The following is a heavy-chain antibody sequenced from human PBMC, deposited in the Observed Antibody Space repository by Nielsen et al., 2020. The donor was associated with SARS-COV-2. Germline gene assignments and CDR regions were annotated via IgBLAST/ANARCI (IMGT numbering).Heavy chain of an antibody. CDR1: GGSFSGYY. Sequence: SETLSLTCAVYGGSFSGYYWSWIRQHPGKGLEWIGYIYYSGSTYYNPSLKSRVTISVDTSKNQFSLKLSSVTAADTAVYYCARYGVTVVTTGRWFDPWGQGTLVTVSS. D-gene: IGHD1-14*01. CDR3: ARYGVTVVTTGRWFDP. V-gene: IGHV4-31*11. J-gene: IGHJ5*02. CDR2: IYYSGST.